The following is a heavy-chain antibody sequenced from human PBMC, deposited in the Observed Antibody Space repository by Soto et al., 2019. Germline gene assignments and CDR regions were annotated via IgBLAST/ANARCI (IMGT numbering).Heavy chain of an antibody. CDR1: GFTFSSYG. CDR3: AKGFGYYDSSGSRWFDP. J-gene: IGHJ5*02. V-gene: IGHV3-30*18. CDR2: ISYDGGNK. D-gene: IGHD3-22*01. Sequence: PGGSLRLSCAASGFTFSSYGMHWVRQAPGKGLEWVAVISYDGGNKYYADSVKGRFTISRDNSKNTLYLQMNSLRAEDTAVYYCAKGFGYYDSSGSRWFDPWGQGTLVTVSS.